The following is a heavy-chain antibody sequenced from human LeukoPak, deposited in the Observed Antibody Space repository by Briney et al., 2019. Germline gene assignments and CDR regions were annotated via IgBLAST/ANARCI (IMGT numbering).Heavy chain of an antibody. Sequence: PGGSLRLSCATSGFTFSAYAIHWVRQAPGKGLEWVATISHDGNYKYHADSVKDRFAISRDNSKNTLYLQMNRLRNDDTALYYCARVPPYSGWYADYWGQGALVIVSS. D-gene: IGHD6-19*01. CDR1: GFTFSAYA. V-gene: IGHV3-30*09. CDR3: ARVPPYSGWYADY. CDR2: ISHDGNYK. J-gene: IGHJ4*02.